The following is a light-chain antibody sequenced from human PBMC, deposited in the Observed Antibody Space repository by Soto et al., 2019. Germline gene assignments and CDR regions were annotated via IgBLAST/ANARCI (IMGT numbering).Light chain of an antibody. J-gene: IGKJ4*01. CDR2: DTY. V-gene: IGKV3-11*01. CDR1: QSGGDY. CDR3: QHRSDWPRLA. Sequence: EVVLTQSPATLSLSPGERATLSCRASQSGGDYLALYQQKPGQAPRLLIYDTYNRAAGIPPRFSGSGSGADFTLIISSLEPEDFATYYCQHRSDWPRLAFGGGTRVQIK.